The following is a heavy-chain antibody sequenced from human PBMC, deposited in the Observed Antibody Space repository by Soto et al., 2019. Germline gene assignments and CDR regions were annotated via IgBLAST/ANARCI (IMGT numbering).Heavy chain of an antibody. CDR2: IIPIFGTA. D-gene: IGHD3-9*01. CDR1: GGTFSSYA. Sequence: SVKVSCKASGGTFSSYAISWVRQAPGQGLEWMGGIIPIFGTANHAQKFQGRVTITADESTSTAYMELSSLRSEDTAVYYCARGAYDILTGYSPRYYHYGMDVWGQGTTVTVSS. J-gene: IGHJ6*02. V-gene: IGHV1-69*13. CDR3: ARGAYDILTGYSPRYYHYGMDV.